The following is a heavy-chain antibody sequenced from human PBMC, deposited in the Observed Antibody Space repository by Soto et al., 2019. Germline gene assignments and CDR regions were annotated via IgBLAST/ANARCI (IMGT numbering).Heavy chain of an antibody. CDR1: GFTFSRYA. D-gene: IGHD2-15*01. Sequence: EVQLLESGGGLVPPGGSLSLSCAAYGFTFSRYAMSWVRQPPGQGLAGVSPISRSGGVTYYADAVKGRFSISRNNSKNTLYLKMNSPNSEDTAVYYGPKVLCICGSYYIYYFDYSGQGSLVIVSS. J-gene: IGHJ4*02. CDR3: PKVLCICGSYYIYYFDY. V-gene: IGHV3-23*01. CDR2: ISRSGGVT.